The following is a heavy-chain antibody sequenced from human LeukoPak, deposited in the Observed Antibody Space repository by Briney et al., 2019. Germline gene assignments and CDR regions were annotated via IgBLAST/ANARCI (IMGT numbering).Heavy chain of an antibody. D-gene: IGHD1-26*01. CDR3: AKGPTRGY. CDR1: GFTVSSSA. J-gene: IGHJ4*02. Sequence: PGGSVRLSCAASGFTVSSSAMNWVRQAPGKGLEWVSVINGSGSSDIYYADSVRGRFSISRDDSKNTLYLQMNSLRAEDTAIYYCAKGPTRGYWGQGTLVTVSS. V-gene: IGHV3-23*01. CDR2: INGSGSSDI.